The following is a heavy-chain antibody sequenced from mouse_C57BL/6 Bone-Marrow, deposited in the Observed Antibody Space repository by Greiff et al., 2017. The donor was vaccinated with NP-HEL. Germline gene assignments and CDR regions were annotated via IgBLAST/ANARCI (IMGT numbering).Heavy chain of an antibody. Sequence: VMLVESGPGLVQPSQSLSITCTVSGFSLTSYGVHWVRQSPGKGLEWLGVIWSGGSTDYNAAFMSRLSITKDNSKGQVFFKMNSLQADDTAIYYCAKKGSDYGFAYWGQGTLVTVSA. CDR3: AKKGSDYGFAY. J-gene: IGHJ3*01. D-gene: IGHD2-4*01. CDR2: IWSGGST. V-gene: IGHV2-5*01. CDR1: GFSLTSYG.